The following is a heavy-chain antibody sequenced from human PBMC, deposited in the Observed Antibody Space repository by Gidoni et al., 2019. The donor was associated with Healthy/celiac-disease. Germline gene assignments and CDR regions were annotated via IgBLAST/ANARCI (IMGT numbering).Heavy chain of an antibody. CDR2: INAGNGNT. V-gene: IGHV1-3*01. Sequence: QVQLVQSGAEVTKPGASVQVSCKASGYTFTSYAMHWVRQAPGQRLEWMGWINAGNGNTKYSQKFQGRVTITRDTSASTAYMELSSLRSEDTAVYYCARESPPVLYGPKYFDYWGQGTLVTVSS. CDR3: ARESPPVLYGPKYFDY. J-gene: IGHJ4*02. D-gene: IGHD4-17*01. CDR1: GYTFTSYA.